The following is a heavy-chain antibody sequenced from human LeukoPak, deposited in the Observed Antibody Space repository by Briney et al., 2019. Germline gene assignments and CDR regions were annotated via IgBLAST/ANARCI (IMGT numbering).Heavy chain of an antibody. CDR3: AKDPVRGYSYRSSIGWFDP. Sequence: PGGSLRLSCAASGFTFSSYAMSWVRQAPGKGLEWVSAISGSGGSTYYADSVKGRFTISRDNSKNTLYLQMNSLRAEDTAVYYCAKDPVRGYSYRSSIGWFDPWGQGTLVTVSS. D-gene: IGHD5-18*01. CDR2: ISGSGGST. V-gene: IGHV3-23*01. CDR1: GFTFSSYA. J-gene: IGHJ5*02.